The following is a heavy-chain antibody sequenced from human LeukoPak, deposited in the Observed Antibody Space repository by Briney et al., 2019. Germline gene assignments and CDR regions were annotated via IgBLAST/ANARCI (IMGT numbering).Heavy chain of an antibody. CDR3: AKDYSESRVADVFFEY. D-gene: IGHD2-15*01. Sequence: GGSVTLPCTASGLTFSDHAMSWFRQAPGKGLEWVAGITSGFTPHYSDSVKGRFTISRDNSKNTFHLQLNSLRAEDTAIYYCAKDYSESRVADVFFEYWGQGTLVTVSS. V-gene: IGHV3-23*01. J-gene: IGHJ4*02. CDR2: ITSGFTP. CDR1: GLTFSDHA.